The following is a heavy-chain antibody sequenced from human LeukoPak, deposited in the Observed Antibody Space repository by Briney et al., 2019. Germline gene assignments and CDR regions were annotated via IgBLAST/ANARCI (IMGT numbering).Heavy chain of an antibody. Sequence: SQTLSLTCTVSGGSISSGSYYWSWIRQPAGKGLEWTGRIYTSGSTNYNPSLKSRVTISVDTSKNQFSLKLSSVTAADTAVYYCARGRSGRYQYYYGLDVWGQGTTVTVSS. CDR2: IYTSGST. CDR3: ARGRSGRYQYYYGLDV. D-gene: IGHD1-26*01. CDR1: GGSISSGSYY. V-gene: IGHV4-61*02. J-gene: IGHJ6*01.